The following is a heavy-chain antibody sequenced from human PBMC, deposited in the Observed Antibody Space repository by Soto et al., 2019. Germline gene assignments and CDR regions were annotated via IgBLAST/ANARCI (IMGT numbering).Heavy chain of an antibody. CDR1: GYTFTSYG. D-gene: IGHD3-22*01. V-gene: IGHV1-18*01. J-gene: IGHJ6*02. Sequence: QVQLVQSGAEVKKPGASVKVSCKASGYTFTSYGISWVRQAPGQGLEWMGWISAYNGNTNYAQKLQGRVTMTTDTSTSTAYMELRSLRSDDTAVYYCARASSYYYDSSGYYALVDYYYGMDVWGQGTTVTVSS. CDR3: ARASSYYYDSSGYYALVDYYYGMDV. CDR2: ISAYNGNT.